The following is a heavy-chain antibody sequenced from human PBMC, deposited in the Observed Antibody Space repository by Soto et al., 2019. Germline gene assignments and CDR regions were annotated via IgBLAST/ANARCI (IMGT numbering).Heavy chain of an antibody. J-gene: IGHJ4*02. CDR2: ISDTRGS. CDR1: GGSISSHY. CDR3: ANQNYGDSDY. Sequence: SETLSLTCTVSGGSISSHYWTWIRQPPGKRLEWIAYISDTRGSSYNPSLKSRGTISLDRSKNQFSLKLTSVTAADTAIYYCANQNYGDSDYWGQGTLVTVSS. D-gene: IGHD4-17*01. V-gene: IGHV4-59*11.